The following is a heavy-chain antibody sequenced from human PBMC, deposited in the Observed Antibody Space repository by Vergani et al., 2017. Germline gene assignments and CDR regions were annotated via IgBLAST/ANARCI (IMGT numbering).Heavy chain of an antibody. CDR2: FDPEDGET. J-gene: IGHJ4*02. CDR1: GYTLTELS. CDR3: AADIVVVVAATRCFDY. Sequence: QVQLVQSGAEVQQPGASVKVSCTVSGYTLTELSMHWVRQAPGRGLEWMGGFDPEDGETIYAQKFQGRVTMTEDTSTDTAYMELSSLRSEDTAVYYCAADIVVVVAATRCFDYWGQGTMVTVSS. D-gene: IGHD2-15*01. V-gene: IGHV1-24*01.